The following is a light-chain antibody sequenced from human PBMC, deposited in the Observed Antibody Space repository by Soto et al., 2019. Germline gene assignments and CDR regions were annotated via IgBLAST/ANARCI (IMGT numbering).Light chain of an antibody. V-gene: IGKV1-5*03. CDR2: KAS. CDR3: QQYGSSSPWT. J-gene: IGKJ1*01. Sequence: DIPMTQSPSTLSASVGDRVTITCRASQSVGSWLAWYQQKPGKAPKLLIYKASSLESGVPSRFSGSGSGTEFSLTISSLQPDDFVSYHCQQYGSSSPWTFGQGTKVEIK. CDR1: QSVGSW.